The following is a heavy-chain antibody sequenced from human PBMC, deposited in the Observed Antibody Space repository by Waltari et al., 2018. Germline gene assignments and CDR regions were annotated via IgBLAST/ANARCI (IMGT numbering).Heavy chain of an antibody. V-gene: IGHV4-59*01. CDR2: IYYSGST. J-gene: IGHJ4*02. CDR3: ARSELGGGFDY. Sequence: QMQLQESGPGLVKPSETLSLTCTVSGGSISSYYWSWIRQPPGKGLEWIGYIYYSGSTNYNPSLKNRVTISLDTSKTQCSLKLSSVTAADTAVYYCARSELGGGFDYWGQGTLVTVSS. D-gene: IGHD3-16*01. CDR1: GGSISSYY.